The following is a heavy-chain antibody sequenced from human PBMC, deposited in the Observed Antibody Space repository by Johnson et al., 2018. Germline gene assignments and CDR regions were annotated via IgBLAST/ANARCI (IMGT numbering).Heavy chain of an antibody. CDR1: GFTFSSYG. Sequence: QVQLVQSGGGVVQXGRSLRLSCAASGFTFSSYGMHWVRPAPGQGLEWVAVISHDGSNKYYADSVKGRLPISRDKSKNPLYLQMNSLRAEDKAVYYCAKRPGGIAVAYYYYMDGWGKGTTVTVSS. V-gene: IGHV3-30*18. J-gene: IGHJ6*03. D-gene: IGHD6-19*01. CDR3: AKRPGGIAVAYYYYMDG. CDR2: ISHDGSNK.